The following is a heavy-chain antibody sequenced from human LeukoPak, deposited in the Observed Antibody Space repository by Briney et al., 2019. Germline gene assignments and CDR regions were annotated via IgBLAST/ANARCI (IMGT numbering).Heavy chain of an antibody. CDR3: GYDSSGYYAFDI. Sequence: GGSLRLSCAASGFTFSSYGMHWVRQAPGKGLEWVAFIRYDGSNKYYADSVKGRFTISRDNSKNTLYLQMNSLRAEDTAVYYCGYDSSGYYAFDIWGQGQWSPSLQ. V-gene: IGHV3-30*02. CDR1: GFTFSSYG. J-gene: IGHJ3*02. CDR2: IRYDGSNK. D-gene: IGHD3-22*01.